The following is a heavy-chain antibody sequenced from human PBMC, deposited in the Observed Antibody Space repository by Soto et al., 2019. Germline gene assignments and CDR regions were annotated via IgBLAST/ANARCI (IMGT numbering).Heavy chain of an antibody. J-gene: IGHJ4*02. V-gene: IGHV1-2*04. Sequence: VASVKVSCKASGYTFTGYYMHWVRQAPGQGLEWMGWINPNSGGTNYAQKFQGWVTMTRDTSISTAYMELSRLRSDDTAVYYCARVKGIAVAGTFGGGYYFDYWGQGTLVTVSS. CDR1: GYTFTGYY. CDR2: INPNSGGT. D-gene: IGHD6-19*01. CDR3: ARVKGIAVAGTFGGGYYFDY.